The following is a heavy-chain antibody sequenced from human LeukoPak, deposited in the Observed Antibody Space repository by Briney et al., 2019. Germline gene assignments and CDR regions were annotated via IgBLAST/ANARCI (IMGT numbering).Heavy chain of an antibody. CDR1: GYTFTSYG. CDR2: ISAYNGNT. CDR3: ARGFPPRKYYDTNGYYSYYFDY. Sequence: ASVKVSCKASGYTFTSYGITWVRQAPGQGLEWMGWISAYNGNTKYAQKVQGRVTMSTDTSTSTAYMELRSLRSDDTAVYYCARGFPPRKYYDTNGYYSYYFDYWGQGTLVAVSS. D-gene: IGHD3-22*01. J-gene: IGHJ4*02. V-gene: IGHV1-18*01.